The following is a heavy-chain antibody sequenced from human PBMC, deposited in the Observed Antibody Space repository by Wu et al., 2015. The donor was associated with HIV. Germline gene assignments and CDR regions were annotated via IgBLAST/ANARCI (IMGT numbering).Heavy chain of an antibody. J-gene: IGHJ4*02. CDR1: GYTFTSYY. Sequence: QVQLVQSGAEVKKSGASVKVSCKASGYTFTSYYMHWVRQAPGQGLEWMGIINPSVGSTTYAQKFQGRVTMTRDTSTSTVYMELSSLRSEDTAVYFCARADYYDSSGYPGSWSHWGQGTLVTVSS. V-gene: IGHV1-46*01. D-gene: IGHD3-22*01. CDR3: ARADYYDSSGYPGSWSH. CDR2: INPSVGST.